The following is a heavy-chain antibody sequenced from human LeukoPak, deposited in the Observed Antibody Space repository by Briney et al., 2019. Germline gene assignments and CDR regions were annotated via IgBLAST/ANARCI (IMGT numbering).Heavy chain of an antibody. V-gene: IGHV3-66*02. J-gene: IGHJ4*02. D-gene: IGHD2-2*01. Sequence: PGGSLRLSCAASGFSVSTNYMSWVRQAPGKGLEWVSIIYNDDTTYYADSVKGRFTFSRDYYKNPLYLQMDSLRAEDTAVYYCARVPEIQYCSSTTCSPLHFDYWGQGTLVAVSS. CDR2: IYNDDTT. CDR1: GFSVSTNY. CDR3: ARVPEIQYCSSTTCSPLHFDY.